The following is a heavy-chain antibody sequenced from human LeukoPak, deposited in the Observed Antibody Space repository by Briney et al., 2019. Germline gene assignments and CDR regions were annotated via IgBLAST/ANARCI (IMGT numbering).Heavy chain of an antibody. CDR2: ISGSGSGT. D-gene: IGHD1-26*01. CDR1: GFTFSNYA. V-gene: IGHV3-23*01. CDR3: ASAERSIVGAPPLWGY. Sequence: PGGSLRLSCEVSGFTFSNYAMSWVRQAPGKGLEWVSGISGSGSGTHHADSVKGRFTISRDNSKNTLYLQMNSLRAEDTAVYYCASAERSIVGAPPLWGYWGQGTLVTVSS. J-gene: IGHJ4*02.